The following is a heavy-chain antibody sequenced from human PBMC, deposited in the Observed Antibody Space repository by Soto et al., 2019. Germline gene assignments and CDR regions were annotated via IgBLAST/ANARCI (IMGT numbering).Heavy chain of an antibody. J-gene: IGHJ4*02. V-gene: IGHV1-18*01. CDR2: ISAYNGNT. CDR3: ARVDVVVTATYYFDY. CDR1: GYTFTSYG. Sequence: ASVKVSCKASGYTFTSYGISWVRQAPGQGLEWMGWISAYNGNTNYAQKLQGRVTMTTDTSTSTAYMELRSLRYDDTAVYYCARVDVVVTATYYFDYWGQGTLVTVSS. D-gene: IGHD2-21*02.